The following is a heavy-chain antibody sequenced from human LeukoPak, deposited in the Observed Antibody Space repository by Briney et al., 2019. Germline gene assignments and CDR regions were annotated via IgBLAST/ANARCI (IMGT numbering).Heavy chain of an antibody. V-gene: IGHV3-20*04. CDR3: ARDLYCTNGVCFPTDY. Sequence: GSLRLSCAASGFTFSSYGMYWVRQAPGKGLEWVSGINWNGGSTGYADSVKGRFTISRDNAKNSLYLQMSSLRAEDTALYYCARDLYCTNGVCFPTDYWGQGTLVTVSS. CDR2: INWNGGST. CDR1: GFTFSSYG. J-gene: IGHJ4*02. D-gene: IGHD2-8*01.